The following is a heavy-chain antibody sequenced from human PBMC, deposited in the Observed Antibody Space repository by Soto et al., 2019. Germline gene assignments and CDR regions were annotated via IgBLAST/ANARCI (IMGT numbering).Heavy chain of an antibody. V-gene: IGHV3-23*01. CDR3: AKGWGITGTTGWFDP. CDR1: GFTFSSYA. D-gene: IGHD1-20*01. CDR2: ISGSGGST. Sequence: PGGSLRLSCAASGFTFSSYAMSWVRQAPGKGLEWVSAISGSGGSTYYADSVKGRFAISRDNSKNTLYLQMNSLRAEDTAVYYCAKGWGITGTTGWFDPWGQGTLVTVSS. J-gene: IGHJ5*02.